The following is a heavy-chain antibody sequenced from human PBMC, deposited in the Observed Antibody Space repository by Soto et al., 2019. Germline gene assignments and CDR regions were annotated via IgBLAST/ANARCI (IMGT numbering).Heavy chain of an antibody. CDR3: AHSTDYHDSSVRGWFDP. CDR2: IYWDDDK. J-gene: IGHJ5*02. D-gene: IGHD3-22*01. V-gene: IGHV2-5*02. Sequence: QITLKESGPTLVKPTQTLTLTCTFSGFSLSTSGVGVGWIRQPPGKALEWLALIYWDDDKRYSPSLKSRLTITKDTYKNQVVLTMTNMDPGDTATYYCAHSTDYHDSSVRGWFDPWGQGTLVTVSS. CDR1: GFSLSTSGVG.